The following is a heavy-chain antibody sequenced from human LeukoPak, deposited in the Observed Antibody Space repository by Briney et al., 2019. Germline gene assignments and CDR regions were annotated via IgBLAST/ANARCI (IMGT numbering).Heavy chain of an antibody. J-gene: IGHJ4*02. CDR3: ARSYSFDY. V-gene: IGHV4-59*01. CDR2: VYYSGTT. CDR1: GASISNFY. D-gene: IGHD2-21*01. Sequence: SETLSLTCTVSGASISNFYWSWIRQPPGKGLEWIGEVYYSGTTNYNPSLKSRVTISADTSKYQFSLKLSSVTAADTAVYYCARSYSFDYWGQGTLVTVSS.